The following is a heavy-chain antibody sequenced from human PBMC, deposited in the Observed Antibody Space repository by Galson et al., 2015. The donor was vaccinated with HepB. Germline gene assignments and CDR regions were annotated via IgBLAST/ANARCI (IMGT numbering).Heavy chain of an antibody. Sequence: SVKVSCKASGYTFTSYSIHWVRQAPRQRLEWMGWINAGTGNTKSSQKFQGRVTITSDTSATTAYMELSSLTSEDTAVYYCARARGPQTYYYYYYMDVWGEGTKVTVSS. J-gene: IGHJ6*03. D-gene: IGHD1-14*01. CDR3: ARARGPQTYYYYYYMDV. CDR2: INAGTGNT. CDR1: GYTFTSYS. V-gene: IGHV1-3*01.